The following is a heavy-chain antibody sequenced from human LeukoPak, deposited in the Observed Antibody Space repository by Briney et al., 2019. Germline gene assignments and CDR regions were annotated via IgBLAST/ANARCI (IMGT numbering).Heavy chain of an antibody. CDR1: GDSISSGAY. CDR2: IYYTGST. D-gene: IGHD4-17*01. V-gene: IGHV4-39*01. CDR3: ARPQHDYGDYYS. Sequence: PSETLSLTCSVSGDSISSGAYWGWIRQPPGKGLEWIGSIYYTGSTYYNPSLRSRVTISVDTSKNQFSLKLRSVTAADTAVYYCARPQHDYGDYYSWGQGTLVTVSS. J-gene: IGHJ4*02.